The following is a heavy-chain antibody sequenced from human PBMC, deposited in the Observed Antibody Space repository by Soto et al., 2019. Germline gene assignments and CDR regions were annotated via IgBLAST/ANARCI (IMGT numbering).Heavy chain of an antibody. CDR3: ARHYDGFDF. CDR1: GYSFTNYW. CDR2: IYPPDSDT. V-gene: IGHV5-51*01. J-gene: IGHJ3*01. Sequence: PGESLKISCKASGYSFTNYWIGWVRQMPGKGLEWMAIIYPPDSDTRYSPSFQGQVTISADKSINTAYLHWRTLKASDTAVYFCARHYDGFDFWGQGTMVTVSS.